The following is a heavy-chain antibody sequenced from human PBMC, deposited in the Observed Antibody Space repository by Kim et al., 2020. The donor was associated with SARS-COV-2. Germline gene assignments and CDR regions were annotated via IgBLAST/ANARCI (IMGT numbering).Heavy chain of an antibody. Sequence: GVSLRLSCAASGFTFSDYYMSWIRQAPGKGLEWVSYISSSGSTIYYADSVKVRFTISRYNAKNSLYLQMNSLRAEDTAVYYCARERHIVVVTAPAFDYWGQGTLVTVSS. CDR3: ARERHIVVVTAPAFDY. V-gene: IGHV3-11*01. J-gene: IGHJ4*02. CDR1: GFTFSDYY. CDR2: ISSSGSTI. D-gene: IGHD2-21*02.